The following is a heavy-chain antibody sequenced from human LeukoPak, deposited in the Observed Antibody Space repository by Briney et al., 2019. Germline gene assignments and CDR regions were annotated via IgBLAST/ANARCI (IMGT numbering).Heavy chain of an antibody. Sequence: SVKVSCKASGGTFSNNAISWVRQAPGHGLEWMGGIIPMLGTANYAQNFQGRVTMTRNTSISTAYMELSSLRSEDTAVYYCARGYHRYYSGSGRWYNWFDPWGQGTLVTVSS. J-gene: IGHJ5*02. CDR1: GGTFSNNA. CDR2: IIPMLGTA. CDR3: ARGYHRYYSGSGRWYNWFDP. V-gene: IGHV1-69*05. D-gene: IGHD3-10*01.